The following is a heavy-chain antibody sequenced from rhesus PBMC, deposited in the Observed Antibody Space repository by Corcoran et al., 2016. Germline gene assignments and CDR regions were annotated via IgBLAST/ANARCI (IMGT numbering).Heavy chain of an antibody. CDR3: ARGRGNFDY. V-gene: IGHV4-76*01. CDR2: SEGSSGST. D-gene: IGHD4-29*01. Sequence: QVQLQESGPGVVKPSETLSLTCAVSGGSISSGYDWSWIRQPPGKGLEWIGYSEGSSGSTNYNPSLKNRVTSSKDASRNQCSLKLSSVTAADTAVYYCARGRGNFDYWGQGVLVTVSS. J-gene: IGHJ4*01. CDR1: GGSISSGYD.